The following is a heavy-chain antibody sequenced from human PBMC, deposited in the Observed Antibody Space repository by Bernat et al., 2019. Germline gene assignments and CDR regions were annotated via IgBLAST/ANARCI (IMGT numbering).Heavy chain of an antibody. CDR2: IRSHANNYST. Sequence: EVHLVESGGGLVQPGGSLKLSCAASGFTFSGSAMHWVRQASGEGLEWVGRIRSHANNYSTAYAASVQGTFTISRDDSKNSAYLKMNSLKTEDTAVYYCTHDCYYGSSGYTPGGQGTLVTVSS. D-gene: IGHD3-22*01. CDR1: GFTFSGSA. CDR3: THDCYYGSSGYTP. J-gene: IGHJ4*02. V-gene: IGHV3-73*01.